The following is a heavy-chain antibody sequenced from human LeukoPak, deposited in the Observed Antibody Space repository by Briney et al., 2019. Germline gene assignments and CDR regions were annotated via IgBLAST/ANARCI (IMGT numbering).Heavy chain of an antibody. CDR3: ARLLNDYGDYILGY. V-gene: IGHV1-69*13. D-gene: IGHD4-17*01. CDR2: IIPIFGTA. CDR1: GGTFSSYA. J-gene: IGHJ4*02. Sequence: SVKVSCKASGGTFSSYAISWVRQAPGQGLEWMGGIIPIFGTANYAQKSQGRVTITADESTSTAYMELSSLRSEDTAVYYCARLLNDYGDYILGYWGQGTLVTVSS.